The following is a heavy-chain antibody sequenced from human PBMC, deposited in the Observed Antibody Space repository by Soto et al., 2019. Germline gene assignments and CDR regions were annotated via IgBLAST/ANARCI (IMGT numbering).Heavy chain of an antibody. Sequence: EVQLVESGGVVVQPGGSLRLSCAASGFSFDDYTMHRVRQGPGKGLEWVSLITWDGGSTYYADSVKGRFTISRDNSNNSLYLQMNSLRTEDTALYYCAKDINSSGWYSLDYWGQGTLVTVSS. J-gene: IGHJ4*02. CDR2: ITWDGGST. CDR3: AKDINSSGWYSLDY. V-gene: IGHV3-43*01. D-gene: IGHD6-19*01. CDR1: GFSFDDYT.